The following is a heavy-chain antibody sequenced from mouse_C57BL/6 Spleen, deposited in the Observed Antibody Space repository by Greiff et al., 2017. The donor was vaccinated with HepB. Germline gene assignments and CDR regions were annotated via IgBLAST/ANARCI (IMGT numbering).Heavy chain of an antibody. J-gene: IGHJ3*01. CDR3: AGYYYGSPAWFAY. CDR2: ISYDGSN. Sequence: EESGPGLVKPSQSLSLTCSVTGYSITSGYYWNWIRQFPGNKLEWMGYISYDGSNNYNPSLKNRISITRDTSKNQFFLKLNSVTTEDTATYYCAGYYYGSPAWFAYWGQGTLVTVSA. D-gene: IGHD1-1*01. CDR1: GYSITSGYY. V-gene: IGHV3-6*01.